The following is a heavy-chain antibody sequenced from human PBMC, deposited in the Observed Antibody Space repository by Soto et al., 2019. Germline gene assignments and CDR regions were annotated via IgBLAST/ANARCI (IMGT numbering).Heavy chain of an antibody. CDR3: ARDRYGDKAFDY. J-gene: IGHJ4*02. V-gene: IGHV3-11*01. CDR2: ISSSGSAI. D-gene: IGHD4-17*01. CDR1: GFTFSDYY. Sequence: GGSLRLSCASSGFTFSDYYMSWIRQAPGKGLEWVSYISSSGSAIYYADSVRGRFTISRDNAKNSLYLQMNSLRAEDTAVYYCARDRYGDKAFDYWGQGTLVTVSS.